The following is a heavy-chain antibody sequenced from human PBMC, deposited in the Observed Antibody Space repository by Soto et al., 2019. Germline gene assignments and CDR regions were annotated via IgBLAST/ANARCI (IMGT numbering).Heavy chain of an antibody. Sequence: QVQLQESGPGLVKPSETLSLTCAVSGDSISSYYCMWIRQPPGKGLESIGYLYYGRSANYNPSLKSRVTLSVDPSTNQGSLTLSSMTAADTAVYYCALRSMAVVPEYWGQGTLVTVSS. CDR2: LYYGRSA. CDR3: ALRSMAVVPEY. CDR1: GDSISSYY. J-gene: IGHJ4*02. D-gene: IGHD3-22*01. V-gene: IGHV4-59*01.